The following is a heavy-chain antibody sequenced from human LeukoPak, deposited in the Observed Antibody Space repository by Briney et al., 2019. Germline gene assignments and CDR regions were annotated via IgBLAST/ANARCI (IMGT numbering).Heavy chain of an antibody. J-gene: IGHJ4*02. CDR2: IYYSGST. V-gene: IGHV4-59*08. D-gene: IGHD3-10*01. Sequence: SETLSLTCTVSGGSISSYYWSWVRQPPGKGLEWIGYIYYSGSTNYNPSLKSRVTISVDTSKNQFSLKLSSVTAADTAVYYCAGYGSGSYYNLDYWGQGTLVTVSS. CDR1: GGSISSYY. CDR3: AGYGSGSYYNLDY.